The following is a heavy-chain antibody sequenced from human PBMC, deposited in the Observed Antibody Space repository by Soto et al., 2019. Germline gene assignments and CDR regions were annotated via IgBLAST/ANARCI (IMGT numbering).Heavy chain of an antibody. V-gene: IGHV1-8*02. CDR3: ARPGAYYDSSGYYDDAVDI. D-gene: IGHD3-22*01. CDR1: GYTFTSYD. CDR2: MNPNSGNT. Sequence: SCKASGYTFTSYDIDWVRQAPGHGLEWMGWMNPNSGNTGYAQKFQGRVTMTRNTSISTAYMELSSLRSEDTAVYYCARPGAYYDSSGYYDDAVDIWGQETRVSVSS. J-gene: IGHJ3*02.